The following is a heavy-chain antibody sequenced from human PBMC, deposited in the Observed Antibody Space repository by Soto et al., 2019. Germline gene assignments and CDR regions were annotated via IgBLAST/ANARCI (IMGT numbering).Heavy chain of an antibody. CDR1: GFSVKRYW. CDR2: FGGDENYT. V-gene: IGHV3-74*01. D-gene: IGHD3-3*01. J-gene: IGHJ6*02. CDR3: GKGKELGVVRYGLDA. Sequence: PGGSLRLSCVASGFSVKRYWMHWVRQAPGKGLVWLSRFGGDENYTDYADSVRGRFTISRDIAKNTIYLQMNSLRAEDTAVYYCGKGKELGVVRYGLDAWGQGTTVTVSS.